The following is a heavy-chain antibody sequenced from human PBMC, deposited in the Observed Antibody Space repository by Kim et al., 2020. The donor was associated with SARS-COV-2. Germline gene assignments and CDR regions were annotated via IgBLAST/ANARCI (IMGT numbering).Heavy chain of an antibody. D-gene: IGHD5-12*01. CDR1: GGSFSGYY. Sequence: SETLSLTCAVYGGSFSGYYWSWIRQPPGKGLEWIGEINHSGSTNYNPSLKSRVTISVDTSKNQFSLKLSSVTAADTAVYYCARDPDPLEYSGYDSELDYWGQGTLVTVSS. CDR3: ARDPDPLEYSGYDSELDY. V-gene: IGHV4-34*01. CDR2: INHSGST. J-gene: IGHJ4*02.